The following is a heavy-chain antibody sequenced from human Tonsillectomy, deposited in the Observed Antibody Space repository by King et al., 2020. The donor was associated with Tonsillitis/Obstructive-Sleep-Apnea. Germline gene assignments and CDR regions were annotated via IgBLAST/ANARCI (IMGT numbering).Heavy chain of an antibody. CDR3: ARGGYSSSSFDY. CDR2: ISSISSYI. V-gene: IGHV3-21*01. J-gene: IGHJ4*02. D-gene: IGHD6-13*01. Sequence: VQLVESGGGLVKPGGSLRLSCAASGFTFSSYSMNWVRQAPGKGLEWVSSISSISSYIYYADSVKGRFTISRDNAKNSLYLQMNSLRAEDTAVYYCARGGYSSSSFDYWGQGTLVTVSS. CDR1: GFTFSSYS.